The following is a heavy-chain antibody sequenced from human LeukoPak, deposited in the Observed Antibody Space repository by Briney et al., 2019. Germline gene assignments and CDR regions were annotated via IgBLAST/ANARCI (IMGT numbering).Heavy chain of an antibody. Sequence: ASVKVSCKASGYTFTSYYMHWVRQAPGQGLEWMGIINPSGGSTSYAQKFQGRVTMTRDTSTSTVYMELSSLRSEDTAVYYCARVGAVLRFLEWLSDAPNIFDYWGQGTLVTVSS. J-gene: IGHJ4*02. CDR2: INPSGGST. V-gene: IGHV1-46*01. D-gene: IGHD3-3*01. CDR3: ARVGAVLRFLEWLSDAPNIFDY. CDR1: GYTFTSYY.